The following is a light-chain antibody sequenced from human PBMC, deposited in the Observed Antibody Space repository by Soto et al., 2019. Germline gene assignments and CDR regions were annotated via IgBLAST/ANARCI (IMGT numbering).Light chain of an antibody. CDR2: EGN. J-gene: IGLJ2*01. V-gene: IGLV6-57*04. CDR1: SGSIASHY. CDR3: QSYDSNNQGV. Sequence: NFMLTQPHSVSESPWKTVTISCTRSSGSIASHYVQWYQQRPGSAPNTVIYEGNQRPSGVPDRFSGSIDSSSNSASLTISGLKTDDEADYYCQSYDSNNQGVFGGGTQLTVL.